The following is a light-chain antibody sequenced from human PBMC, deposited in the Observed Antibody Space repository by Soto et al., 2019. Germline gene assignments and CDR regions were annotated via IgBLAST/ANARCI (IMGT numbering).Light chain of an antibody. Sequence: QSALTQPPSASGSPGQSVTISCTGTSSDVGEYNSVSWYQQHPGKAPKLMIYEVSKRPSGVPDRFSGSKSGNTASLTVSGLQAEDEADYHCSSYAGSKEVFGSGTKVTVL. V-gene: IGLV2-8*01. CDR3: SSYAGSKEV. CDR2: EVS. CDR1: SSDVGEYNS. J-gene: IGLJ1*01.